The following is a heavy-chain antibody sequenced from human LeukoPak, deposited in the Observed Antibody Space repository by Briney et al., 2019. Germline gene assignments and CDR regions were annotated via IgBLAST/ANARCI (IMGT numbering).Heavy chain of an antibody. CDR1: GYTFTSYG. CDR3: ARVPYYYDSSSPRVFDY. D-gene: IGHD3-22*01. V-gene: IGHV1-18*01. CDR2: ISAYNGNT. Sequence: GASVKVSCKASGYTFTSYGISWVRQAPGQGLEWMGWISAYNGNTNYAQKLQGRVTMTTDTSTSTAYMELRSLRSDDTAVYYCARVPYYYDSSSPRVFDYWGQGTLVTVSS. J-gene: IGHJ4*02.